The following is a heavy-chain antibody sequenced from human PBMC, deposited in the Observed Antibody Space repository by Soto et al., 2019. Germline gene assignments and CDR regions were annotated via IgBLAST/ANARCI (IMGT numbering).Heavy chain of an antibody. CDR1: GFTFRSYG. V-gene: IGHV3-30*18. CDR3: AKGSTAMTYFDY. CDR2: ISYDGSSK. Sequence: QVQLVESGGGVVQPGRSLRLSCAASGFTFRSYGMQWVRQAPGKGLEWVAVISYDGSSKYYADSVKGRFTISRDNSKNTLYLQMNSLRAEDTAVYYCAKGSTAMTYFDYWGQGTLVTVSS. J-gene: IGHJ4*02. D-gene: IGHD5-18*01.